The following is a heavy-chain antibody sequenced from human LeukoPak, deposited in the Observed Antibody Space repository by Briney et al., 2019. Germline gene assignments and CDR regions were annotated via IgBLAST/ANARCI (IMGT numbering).Heavy chain of an antibody. V-gene: IGHV3-7*01. J-gene: IGHJ4*02. Sequence: GASLRLSCAASGLILNSHWMSWVRQAPGKGLEWVANIKQDGSEKYYVDSVKGRFNISRDNAKNSLYLQMNSLRVEDTAVYYCARDLASDNGDFSWGPDYWGQGTLVTVSS. CDR1: GLILNSHW. D-gene: IGHD4-17*01. CDR3: ARDLASDNGDFSWGPDY. CDR2: IKQDGSEK.